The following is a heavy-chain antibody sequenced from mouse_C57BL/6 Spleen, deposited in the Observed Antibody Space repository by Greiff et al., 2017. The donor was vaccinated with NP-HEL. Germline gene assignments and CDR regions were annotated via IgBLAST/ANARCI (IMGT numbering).Heavy chain of an antibody. J-gene: IGHJ1*03. D-gene: IGHD2-4*01. CDR1: GFTFSSYA. CDR3: TRDRGDDYDRDWYFDV. V-gene: IGHV5-9-1*02. CDR2: ISSGGDYI. Sequence: DVMLVESGEGLVKPGGSLKLSCAASGFTFSSYAMSWVRQTPEKRLEWVAYISSGGDYIYYADTVKGRFTISRDNARNTLYLQMSSLKSEDTAMYYCTRDRGDDYDRDWYFDVWGTGTTVTVSS.